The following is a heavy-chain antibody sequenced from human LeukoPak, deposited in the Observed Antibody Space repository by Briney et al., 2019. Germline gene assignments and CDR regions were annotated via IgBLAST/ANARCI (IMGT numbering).Heavy chain of an antibody. V-gene: IGHV3-74*01. CDR2: TNRDGSST. CDR3: ARDSVEWYIFDY. D-gene: IGHD3-3*01. Sequence: PGGSLRLSCAASGFTFSSYWMHWVGQAPGKGPVGVARTNRDGSSTAYADSVKGRFTISKDNAKNTLYLLMNSLRAEDTAVYYCARDSVEWYIFDYWGQGTLVTVSS. J-gene: IGHJ4*02. CDR1: GFTFSSYW.